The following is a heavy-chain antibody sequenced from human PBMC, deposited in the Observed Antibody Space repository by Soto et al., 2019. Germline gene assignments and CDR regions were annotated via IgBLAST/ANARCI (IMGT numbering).Heavy chain of an antibody. V-gene: IGHV3-21*01. Sequence: GGSLRLSCAASGFTFSSYSMNWVRQAPGKGLEWVSSISSSSSYIYYADSVKGRFTISRDNAKNSLYLQMNSLRAEDTAVYYCARWGTVTTLEDSYYYYGMDVWGQGTTVTVSS. CDR1: GFTFSSYS. J-gene: IGHJ6*02. CDR2: ISSSSSYI. D-gene: IGHD4-4*01. CDR3: ARWGTVTTLEDSYYYYGMDV.